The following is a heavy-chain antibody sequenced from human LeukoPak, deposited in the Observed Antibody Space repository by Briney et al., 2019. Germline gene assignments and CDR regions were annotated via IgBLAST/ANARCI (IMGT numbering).Heavy chain of an antibody. CDR3: ARGGGGVAGQLSPDY. Sequence: ASVKVSCKASEYTFTSYYMHWVRQAPGQGLEWMGIINPSGGSTSYAQKFQGGVTMTRDTSTYTVYMELSSLRSEDTAVYYCARGGGGVAGQLSPDYWGQGTLVTVSP. CDR2: INPSGGST. V-gene: IGHV1-46*01. D-gene: IGHD6-19*01. J-gene: IGHJ4*02. CDR1: EYTFTSYY.